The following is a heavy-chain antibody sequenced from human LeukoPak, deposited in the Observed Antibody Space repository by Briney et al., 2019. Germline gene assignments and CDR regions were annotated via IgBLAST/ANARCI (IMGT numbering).Heavy chain of an antibody. J-gene: IGHJ4*02. CDR2: ISYDGSNK. CDR1: GFTFSSYA. D-gene: IGHD6-13*01. CDR3: ARGRGSSSWYLDY. V-gene: IGHV3-30-3*01. Sequence: GSLRLSCAASGFTFSSYAMHWVRQAPGKGLEWVAVISYDGSNKYYADSVKGRFTISRDNSKNTLYLQMNSLRAEDTAVYHCARGRGSSSWYLDYWGQGTLVTVSS.